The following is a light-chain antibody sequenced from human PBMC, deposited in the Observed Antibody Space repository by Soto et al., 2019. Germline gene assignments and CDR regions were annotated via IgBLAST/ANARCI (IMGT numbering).Light chain of an antibody. CDR3: QQYTDWPWGT. CDR1: QSVHSN. V-gene: IGKV3-15*01. Sequence: EIVMTQSPATLSPSPGETATLSCRASQSVHSNLAWFQQHPGQAPRLLIYGASSRATGIPVRFSGSGSGTEFTLTISSLQPEDFAVYYGQQYTDWPWGTFGGGTKVGIK. CDR2: GAS. J-gene: IGKJ4*01.